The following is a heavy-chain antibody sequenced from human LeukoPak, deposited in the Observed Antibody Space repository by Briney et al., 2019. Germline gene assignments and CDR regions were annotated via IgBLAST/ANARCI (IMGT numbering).Heavy chain of an antibody. V-gene: IGHV3-49*03. D-gene: IGHD6-19*01. CDR2: ISGGTT. CDR1: GFTFGDYL. Sequence: GGSLRLSCTASGFTFGDYLMSWFRQAPGKGLEWIGFISGGTTEYAASVKGRFTISRDDSTGIAYLQMNSLTTEDTAVYYCSRGSGWLSVYWGQGTLVTVSS. CDR3: SRGSGWLSVY. J-gene: IGHJ4*02.